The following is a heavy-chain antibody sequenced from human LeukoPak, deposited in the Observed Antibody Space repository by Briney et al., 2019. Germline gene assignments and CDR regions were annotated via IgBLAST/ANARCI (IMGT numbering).Heavy chain of an antibody. CDR1: GGTVRSYY. CDR2: TSYSGTGDT. CDR3: ARSFDSSGYYYGFES. J-gene: IGHJ4*02. D-gene: IGHD3-22*01. V-gene: IGHV4-59*02. Sequence: PSETLSLTCTVSGGTVRSYYWSWIRQAPGKGLEWIGYTSYSGTGDTNYNPSLQSRVTFSIDMSRNQFSLTLNSVTAADTAVYYCARSFDSSGYYYGFESWGQGTLVTVSS.